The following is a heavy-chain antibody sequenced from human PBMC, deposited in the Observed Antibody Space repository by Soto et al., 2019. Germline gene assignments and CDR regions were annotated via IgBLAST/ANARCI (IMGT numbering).Heavy chain of an antibody. V-gene: IGHV1-46*01. CDR1: GYTFTSYY. CDR2: INPSGGST. Sequence: ASVKVSCKASGYTFTSYYMHWVRQAPGQGLEWMGIINPSGGSTSYAQKFQGRVTMTRDTSTSTVYMELSSLRSEDTAVYCCERVAGATWCLWVYFDYCRQRTLVTVSS. J-gene: IGHJ4*02. D-gene: IGHD1-26*01. CDR3: ERVAGATWCLWVYFDY.